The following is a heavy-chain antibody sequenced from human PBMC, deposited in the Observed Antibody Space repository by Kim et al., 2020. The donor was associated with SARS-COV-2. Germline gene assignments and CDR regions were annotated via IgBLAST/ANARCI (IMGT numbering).Heavy chain of an antibody. V-gene: IGHV3-23*01. D-gene: IGHD6-19*01. CDR3: AKVKQWLVGGFDY. Sequence: YYADSVKGRFTISRDNSKNTLYLQMNSLRAEDTAVYYCAKVKQWLVGGFDYWGQGTLVTVSS. J-gene: IGHJ4*02.